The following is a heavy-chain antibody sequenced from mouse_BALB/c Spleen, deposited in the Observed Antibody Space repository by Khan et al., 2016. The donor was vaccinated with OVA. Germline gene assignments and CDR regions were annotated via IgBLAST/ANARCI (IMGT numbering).Heavy chain of an antibody. Sequence: QVQLKQSGAELVRPGASVKLSCKTSGYIFTSYWIHWVKKRSGQGLEWIARIYPGTDNTYYNEKLKDKATLTADKSSSTAYMQLSSLKSEDSAVYFCAREEALYYFDYWGQGTTLTVSS. V-gene: IGHV1-76*01. D-gene: IGHD3-2*02. CDR1: GYIFTSYW. CDR3: AREEALYYFDY. J-gene: IGHJ2*01. CDR2: IYPGTDNT.